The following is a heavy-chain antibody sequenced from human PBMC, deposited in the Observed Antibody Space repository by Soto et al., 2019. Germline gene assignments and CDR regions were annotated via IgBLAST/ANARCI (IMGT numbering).Heavy chain of an antibody. D-gene: IGHD3-10*01. J-gene: IGHJ4*02. CDR1: GFTFGSYA. CDR2: ISGTGDSS. Sequence: EVQLLESGGGLVQPGGSLRLSCAASGFTFGSYAMSWVRQAPGKGLEWVSLISGTGDSSEYANSVKGRFTISRDYCKTTVFLQMNSLRAEDTAVYFCAKYNGNYGSGSFSHWGQGTMVTVAS. V-gene: IGHV3-23*01. CDR3: AKYNGNYGSGSFSH.